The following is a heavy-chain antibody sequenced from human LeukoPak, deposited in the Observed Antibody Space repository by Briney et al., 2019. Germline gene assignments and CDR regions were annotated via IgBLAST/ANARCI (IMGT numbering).Heavy chain of an antibody. J-gene: IGHJ4*02. Sequence: SETLSLTCTVSPDSTTSNFWSWVRQPPAKDLDGIVEIHRSGSTNYNPSLQSRVTISIYRSKNQIALELASVTAADTAVYYCAREIVGGFNPGAYWGQGTLVTVSS. D-gene: IGHD1-14*01. CDR1: PDSTTSNF. V-gene: IGHV4-4*02. CDR3: AREIVGGFNPGAY. CDR2: IHRSGST.